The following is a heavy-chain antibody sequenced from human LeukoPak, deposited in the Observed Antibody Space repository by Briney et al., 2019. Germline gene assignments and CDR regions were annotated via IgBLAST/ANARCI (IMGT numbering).Heavy chain of an antibody. J-gene: IGHJ4*02. D-gene: IGHD3-22*01. CDR3: ARAEFTYYYDSSGYYFGY. Sequence: GRSLRLSCAASGFTFSSYAMHWVRQAPGKGLEWAAVISYDGSNKYYADSVKGRFTISRDNSKNTLYLQMNSLRAEDTAVYYCARAEFTYYYDSSGYYFGYWGQGTLVTVSS. CDR1: GFTFSSYA. V-gene: IGHV3-30-3*01. CDR2: ISYDGSNK.